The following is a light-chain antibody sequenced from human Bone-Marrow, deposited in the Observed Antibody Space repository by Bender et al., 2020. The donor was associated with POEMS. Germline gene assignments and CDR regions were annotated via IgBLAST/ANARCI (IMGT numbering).Light chain of an antibody. CDR2: EDN. CDR3: QAWDTSSVV. CDR1: QLGDHY. Sequence: SSGLTQPPSVSVSPGHTANITCSGDQLGDHYASWYQLKPGQSPVLVIYEDNKRPSGIPERFSGSNSGNIATLTISGTQALDEADYYCQAWDTSSVVFGGGTKLTVL. V-gene: IGLV3-1*01. J-gene: IGLJ2*01.